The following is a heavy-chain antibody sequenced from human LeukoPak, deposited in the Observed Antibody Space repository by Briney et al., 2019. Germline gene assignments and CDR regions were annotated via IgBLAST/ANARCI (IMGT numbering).Heavy chain of an antibody. D-gene: IGHD3-16*02. CDR3: ARIIGAFGTSRYDS. Sequence: GGSLRLSCAASGFSFSDYYMSWVRQAPGKGLEWVGNINQEGSERNHGDSVNGRFTISRDNAENSLYLQMNSLRAEDTAVYYCARIIGAFGTSRYDSWGQGTLVSVSS. CDR1: GFSFSDYY. V-gene: IGHV3-7*01. J-gene: IGHJ4*02. CDR2: INQEGSER.